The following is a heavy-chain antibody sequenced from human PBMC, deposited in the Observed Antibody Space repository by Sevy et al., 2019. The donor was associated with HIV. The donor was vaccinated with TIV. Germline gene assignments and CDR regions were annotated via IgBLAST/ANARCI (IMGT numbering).Heavy chain of an antibody. J-gene: IGHJ5*02. CDR3: ARDYSRRPGWFDP. V-gene: IGHV3-53*01. CDR1: GFDVSNNY. Sequence: GGSLRLSCAGSGFDVSNNYMSWVRQAPGKGLEWVSIIYSSGTTNYADSVKGRFTISRDKSTNTVYLQMSSLRADDTAFYHCARDYSRRPGWFDPWGQGTLVTVSS. CDR2: IYSSGTT. D-gene: IGHD6-13*01.